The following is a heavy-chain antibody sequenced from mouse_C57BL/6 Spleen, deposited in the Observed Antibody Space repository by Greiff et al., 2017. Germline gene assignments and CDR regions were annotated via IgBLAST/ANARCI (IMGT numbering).Heavy chain of an antibody. Sequence: VQLQQSGPELVKPGASVKIPCKASGYTFTDYNMDWVKQSHGKSLEWIGDINPYNGGTIYNQKFKGKATLTVDTSSSTAYMELRSLTSEDTAVYYCARARFAYWGQGTLVTVSA. CDR1: GYTFTDYN. V-gene: IGHV1-18*01. J-gene: IGHJ3*01. CDR2: INPYNGGT. CDR3: ARARFAY.